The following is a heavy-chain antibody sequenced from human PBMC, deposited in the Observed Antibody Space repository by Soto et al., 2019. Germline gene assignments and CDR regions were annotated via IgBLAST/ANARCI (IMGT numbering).Heavy chain of an antibody. Sequence: PGGSLRLSCAASGFTFSSYGMHWVRQAPGKGLEWVAVISYDGSNKYYADSVKGRFTISRDNSKNTLYLQMNSLRAEDTAVYYCAVAVAGPTAIGYWGQGTLVTVS. CDR1: GFTFSSYG. J-gene: IGHJ4*02. V-gene: IGHV3-30*03. CDR2: ISYDGSNK. CDR3: AVAVAGPTAIGY. D-gene: IGHD6-19*01.